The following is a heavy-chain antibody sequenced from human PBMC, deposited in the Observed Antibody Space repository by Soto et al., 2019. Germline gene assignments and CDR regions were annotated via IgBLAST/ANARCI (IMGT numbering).Heavy chain of an antibody. CDR1: GYTLTGYY. V-gene: IGHV1-2*04. CDR3: ARAYRYSYGFGYYYYGMDV. Sequence: ASVKVSCKASGYTLTGYYMHWVRQAPGQGLEWMGWINPNSGGTNYAQKFQGWVTMTRDTSISTAYMELSRLRSDDTAVYYCARAYRYSYGFGYYYYGMDVWGQGTTVTVSS. D-gene: IGHD5-18*01. CDR2: INPNSGGT. J-gene: IGHJ6*02.